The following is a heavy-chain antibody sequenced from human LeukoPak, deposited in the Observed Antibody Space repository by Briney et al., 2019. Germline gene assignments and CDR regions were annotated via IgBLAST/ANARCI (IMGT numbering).Heavy chain of an antibody. V-gene: IGHV1-18*04. CDR1: GYTFYTYG. J-gene: IGHJ5*02. CDR2: ISPYSGHA. CDR3: ARDPGVYSSGSYAPGWFDP. Sequence: ASVKVSCTASGYTFYTYGLSWERQAPGQGLEWMGWISPYSGHANYAQKLQGRGTMTTDTSTSTAYMELRSLRSDDTAMYYCARDPGVYSSGSYAPGWFDPWGQGSLVTVSS. D-gene: IGHD6-19*01.